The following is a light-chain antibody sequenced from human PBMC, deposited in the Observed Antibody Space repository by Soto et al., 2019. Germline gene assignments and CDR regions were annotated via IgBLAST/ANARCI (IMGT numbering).Light chain of an antibody. CDR3: QQSYNIQAHT. V-gene: IGKV1-39*01. CDR1: QNIRND. Sequence: DSQMTQSPSSLSSSVGDRVASTCRASQNIRNDLNGYQQKPGKAPRVLIYGAASLQSGVPSRFSGSGSGTNISLTINSLQPEDYATYYCQQSYNIQAHTFGGGTKVDI. J-gene: IGKJ4*01. CDR2: GAA.